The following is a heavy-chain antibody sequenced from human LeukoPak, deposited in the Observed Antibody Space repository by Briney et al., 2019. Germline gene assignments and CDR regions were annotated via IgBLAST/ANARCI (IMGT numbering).Heavy chain of an antibody. V-gene: IGHV3-23*01. D-gene: IGHD6-19*01. CDR2: INGGGGST. J-gene: IGHJ4*02. Sequence: PGGSLRLSCAASGFTFSTYAMNWVPQSRGKALEWVSGINGGGGSTYYADSVKGRFTIPRDNSKNTLYLKMSSLRAEDTAVYYCAKVSGYTSGWYVDFDCWGQGSLVTVSS. CDR3: AKVSGYTSGWYVDFDC. CDR1: GFTFSTYA.